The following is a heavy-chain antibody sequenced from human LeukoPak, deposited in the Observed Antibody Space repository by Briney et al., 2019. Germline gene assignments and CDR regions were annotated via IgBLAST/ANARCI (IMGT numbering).Heavy chain of an antibody. CDR2: IYFSGST. Sequence: TPSETLSLTCTVSGGSINSNNYYWGWIRQPPGKGLEWIGSIYFSGSTYYNPSLKSRVTISVDTSKNQFSLKLDSVTAADTAVYYCAREPLNRSGSYYFSGGLGWGQGTLVTVSS. V-gene: IGHV4-39*07. CDR1: GGSINSNNYY. D-gene: IGHD3-10*01. CDR3: AREPLNRSGSYYFSGGLG. J-gene: IGHJ4*02.